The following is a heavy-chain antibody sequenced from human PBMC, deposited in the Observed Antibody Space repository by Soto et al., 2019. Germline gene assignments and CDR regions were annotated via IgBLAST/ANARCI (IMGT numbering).Heavy chain of an antibody. V-gene: IGHV4-59*08. J-gene: IGHJ5*02. CDR2: IYYSGST. CDR3: ARLGAYGDYVDTNWFDP. CDR1: GGSISSYY. Sequence: SETLSLTCTVSGGSISSYYWSWIRQPPGKGLEWIGYIYYSGSTNYNPSLKSRVTISVDTSKNQFSLKLSSVTAADTAVYYCARLGAYGDYVDTNWFDPWGQGTLVTVSS. D-gene: IGHD4-17*01.